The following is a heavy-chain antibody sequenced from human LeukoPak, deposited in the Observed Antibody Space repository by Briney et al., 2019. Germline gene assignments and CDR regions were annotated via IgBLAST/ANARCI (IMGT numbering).Heavy chain of an antibody. D-gene: IGHD3-10*01. CDR2: ISGSGGST. J-gene: IGHJ4*02. V-gene: IGHV3-23*01. CDR3: AKVLNVVRRSRAGSGSYFDY. Sequence: GGSLRLSCAASGFTFSSYAMSWVRQAPGKGLEWVSAISGSGGSTYYADSVKGRFTISRDNSKNTLYLQMSSLRAEDTAVYYCAKVLNVVRRSRAGSGSYFDYWGQGTLVTVSS. CDR1: GFTFSSYA.